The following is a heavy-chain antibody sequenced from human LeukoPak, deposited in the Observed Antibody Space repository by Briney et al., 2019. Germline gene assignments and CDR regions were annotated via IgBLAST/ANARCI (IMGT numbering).Heavy chain of an antibody. V-gene: IGHV1-46*01. Sequence: ASVKVSCKASGYTFTSYYMHWVRQAPGQGLEWMGLINPSGGSTSYAQKVQGRVTMTRDTSTSTVYMELSSLRSEDTAVYYCASPGADYYDSSGYLNAFDIWGQGTMVTVSS. CDR2: INPSGGST. CDR3: ASPGADYYDSSGYLNAFDI. J-gene: IGHJ3*02. D-gene: IGHD3-22*01. CDR1: GYTFTSYY.